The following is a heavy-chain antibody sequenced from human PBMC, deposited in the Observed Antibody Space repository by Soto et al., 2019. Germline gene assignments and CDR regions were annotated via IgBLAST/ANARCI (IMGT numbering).Heavy chain of an antibody. D-gene: IGHD4-17*01. CDR1: GYAFTGYY. Sequence: ASVKVSCKASGYAFTGYYMHWVRQAPGHGLEWMGWINPNSGGTNYAQKFQGWVTMTRDTSISTAYMELSRLRSDDTAVYYCARDDYGAGTGGMDVWGQGTTVTVSS. V-gene: IGHV1-2*04. J-gene: IGHJ6*02. CDR2: INPNSGGT. CDR3: ARDDYGAGTGGMDV.